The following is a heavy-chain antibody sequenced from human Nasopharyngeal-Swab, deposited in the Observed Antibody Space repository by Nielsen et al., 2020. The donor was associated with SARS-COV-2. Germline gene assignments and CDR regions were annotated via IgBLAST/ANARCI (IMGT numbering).Heavy chain of an antibody. J-gene: IGHJ5*02. D-gene: IGHD2-21*01. CDR1: GGSISSSSYY. V-gene: IGHV4-39*01. CDR3: ARLGVVVPAAISGP. Sequence: SETLSLTCSVSGGSISSSSYYWGWIRQPPGKALEYIGAVYRYGDTYYNPSLKSRVTISVDPSKNQFSLTLTSVTAADTAVYFCARLGVVVPAAISGPWGQGTLVAVSS. CDR2: VYRYGDT.